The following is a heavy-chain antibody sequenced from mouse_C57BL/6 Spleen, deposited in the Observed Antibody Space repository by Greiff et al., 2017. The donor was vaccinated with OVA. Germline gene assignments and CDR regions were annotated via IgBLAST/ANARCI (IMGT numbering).Heavy chain of an antibody. CDR1: GFTFSSYG. CDR2: ISSGGSYT. J-gene: IGHJ3*01. D-gene: IGHD2-2*01. Sequence: EVMLVESGGDLVKPGGSLKLSCAASGFTFSSYGMSWVRQTPDKRLEWVATISSGGSYTYSPDRVKRRFTIARDNAKNTLYLQMSSLKSEDTAMYYCARHAMVTTGFAYWGQGTLVTVSA. V-gene: IGHV5-6*01. CDR3: ARHAMVTTGFAY.